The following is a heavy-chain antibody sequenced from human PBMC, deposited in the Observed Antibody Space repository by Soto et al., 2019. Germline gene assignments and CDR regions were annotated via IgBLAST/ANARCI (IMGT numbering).Heavy chain of an antibody. CDR3: ARDRGRGGGSYYFDY. CDR2: ISYDGSKK. V-gene: IGHV3-30*04. J-gene: IGHJ4*02. D-gene: IGHD1-26*01. Sequence: GGSLRLSCAASGFTFSSYAMHWVRQAPGKGLEWVSAISYDGSKKYYADSVKGRFTISRDNSKNTLYLQMNSLRAEDTAGYYCARDRGRGGGSYYFDYWGQGTLVTGSS. CDR1: GFTFSSYA.